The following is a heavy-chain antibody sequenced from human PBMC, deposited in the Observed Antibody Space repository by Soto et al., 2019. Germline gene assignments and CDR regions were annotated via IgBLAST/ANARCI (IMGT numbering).Heavy chain of an antibody. CDR1: GYTFTGYH. D-gene: IGHD1-26*01. Sequence: QVQLVQSGAEVKEPGASVKVSCKASGYTFTGYHIHWVRQAPGQGLEWMGWINTNSGDTNYAQKFRGWVTMTRDTSINTAYVELGRLTSDDTAVYYCARWVGASNWFVPWGQGTLVTVSS. CDR2: INTNSGDT. CDR3: ARWVGASNWFVP. V-gene: IGHV1-2*04. J-gene: IGHJ5*02.